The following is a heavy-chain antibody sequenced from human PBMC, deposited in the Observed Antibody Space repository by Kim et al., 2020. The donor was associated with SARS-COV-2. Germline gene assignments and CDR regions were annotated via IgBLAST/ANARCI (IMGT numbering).Heavy chain of an antibody. CDR3: ARDLVFPSRTQDY. CDR2: IYHSGST. CDR1: GGSISSSNW. V-gene: IGHV4-4*02. D-gene: IGHD6-13*01. J-gene: IGHJ4*02. Sequence: SETLSLTCAVSGGSISSSNWWSWVRQPPGKGLEWIGEIYHSGSTNYNPSLKSRVTISVDKSKNQFSLKLSSVTAADTAVYYCARDLVFPSRTQDYWGQGTLVTVSS.